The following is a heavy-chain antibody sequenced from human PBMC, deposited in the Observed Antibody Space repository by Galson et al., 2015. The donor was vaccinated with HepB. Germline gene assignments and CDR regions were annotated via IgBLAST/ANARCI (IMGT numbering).Heavy chain of an antibody. CDR3: AKAGMIVNHFDY. J-gene: IGHJ4*02. CDR1: GFTFSSYG. CDR2: ISYDGSNK. V-gene: IGHV3-30*18. Sequence: SLRLSCAASGFTFSSYGMHWVRQAPGKGLEWVAVISYDGSNKYYADSVKGRFTISRDNSKNTLYLQMNSLRAEDTAVYYCAKAGMIVNHFDYWGQGTLVTVSS. D-gene: IGHD3-22*01.